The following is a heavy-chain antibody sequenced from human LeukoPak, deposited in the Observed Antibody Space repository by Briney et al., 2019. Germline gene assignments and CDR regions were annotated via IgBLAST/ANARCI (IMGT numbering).Heavy chain of an antibody. CDR3: ARDPYDILTGYYYYMDV. Sequence: GGSLRLSCAASAFTFSSYGVYWVRQAPGKGLEWVAFIRFDGSTKYYADSVKGRFTISRDNAKNSLYLQMNSLRAEDTAVYYCARDPYDILTGYYYYMDVWGKGTTVTVSS. J-gene: IGHJ6*03. D-gene: IGHD3-9*01. CDR2: IRFDGSTK. CDR1: AFTFSSYG. V-gene: IGHV3-30*02.